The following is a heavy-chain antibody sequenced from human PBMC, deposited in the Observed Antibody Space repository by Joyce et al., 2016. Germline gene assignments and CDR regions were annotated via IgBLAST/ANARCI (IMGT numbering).Heavy chain of an antibody. J-gene: IGHJ4*02. Sequence: QGQLVESGGGVVQPGRHLRFSCAASGFTFSNYGMHWVRQAPGKWLEGVAVISYDGSNKHFGDSVKCRFTISRDNSKNTLYLLMNSLRAEDTAVYYCAGGILTGYFDYWGQGTLVTVSS. CDR1: GFTFSNYG. D-gene: IGHD3-9*01. CDR2: ISYDGSNK. V-gene: IGHV3-30*03. CDR3: AGGILTGYFDY.